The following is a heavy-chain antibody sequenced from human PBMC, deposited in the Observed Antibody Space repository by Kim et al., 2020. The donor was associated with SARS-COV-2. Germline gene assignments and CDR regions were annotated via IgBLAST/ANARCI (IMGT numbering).Heavy chain of an antibody. D-gene: IGHD2-2*01. CDR3: ARHRAGDQLPQKYYYYYYGMDV. V-gene: IGHV5-51*01. J-gene: IGHJ6*02. CDR2: IYPDDSDT. Sequence: GESLKISCKGSGYSFTSYWIAWVRQMPGKGLEWMGIIYPDDSDTRYSPSFQGQVTISADKSISTAYLQWSSLKASDTAIYYCARHRAGDQLPQKYYYYYYGMDVWGQGTTGTVSS. CDR1: GYSFTSYW.